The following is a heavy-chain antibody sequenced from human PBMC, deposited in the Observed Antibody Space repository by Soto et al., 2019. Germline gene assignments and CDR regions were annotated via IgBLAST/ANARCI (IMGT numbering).Heavy chain of an antibody. J-gene: IGHJ5*02. D-gene: IGHD6-19*01. CDR1: GDSITSTSHY. CDR3: AREYSSGWWNWFDP. V-gene: IGHV4-30-4*08. CDR2: IYYSGST. Sequence: PSETLSLTCTVSGDSITSTSHYWGWIRQSPGKGLEYIAYIYYSGSTYYNPSLKSRVTISVDTSKNQFSLKLSSVTAADTAVYYCAREYSSGWWNWFDPWGQGTLVTVS.